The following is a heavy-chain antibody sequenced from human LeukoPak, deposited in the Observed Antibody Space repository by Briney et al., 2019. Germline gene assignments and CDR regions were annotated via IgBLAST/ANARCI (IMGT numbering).Heavy chain of an antibody. CDR3: AKDIAVTTAYYFDS. CDR2: ISWNSDNI. Sequence: GGSLRLSCAASGFTFSSHAMSWVRQAPGKGLEWVSSISWNSDNIGYADSVKGRFTISRDNAKNSLYLQMNSLRAEDTALYYCAKDIAVTTAYYFDSWGQGTLVTVSS. D-gene: IGHD4-17*01. CDR1: GFTFSSHA. J-gene: IGHJ4*02. V-gene: IGHV3-9*01.